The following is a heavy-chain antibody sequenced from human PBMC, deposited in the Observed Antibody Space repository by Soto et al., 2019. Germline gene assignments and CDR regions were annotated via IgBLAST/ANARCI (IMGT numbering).Heavy chain of an antibody. Sequence: GGSLRLSCAASGFTFSSYGMHCVRQAPGKGLEWVAVIWYDGSNKYYADSVKGRFTISRDNSKNTLYLQMNSLRAEDTAVYYCARDLSLHLYYFDYWGQGTLVTVSS. CDR3: ARDLSLHLYYFDY. CDR2: IWYDGSNK. D-gene: IGHD2-8*01. CDR1: GFTFSSYG. V-gene: IGHV3-33*01. J-gene: IGHJ4*02.